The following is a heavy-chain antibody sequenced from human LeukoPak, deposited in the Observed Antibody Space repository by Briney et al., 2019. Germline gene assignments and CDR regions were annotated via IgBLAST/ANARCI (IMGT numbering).Heavy chain of an antibody. D-gene: IGHD6-19*01. V-gene: IGHV3-48*03. CDR2: MSSSCSSI. Sequence: GGSLTLSCTDSGGTFSSYEMNWGRQPPGKGMEWVSYMSSSCSSIYYADSVKGRSTLSRDNVKNSLFLQMNSLRAEDTAVYYCAMGGWFFEHGGQGTRVSVSS. CDR1: GGTFSSYE. J-gene: IGHJ4*02. CDR3: AMGGWFFEH.